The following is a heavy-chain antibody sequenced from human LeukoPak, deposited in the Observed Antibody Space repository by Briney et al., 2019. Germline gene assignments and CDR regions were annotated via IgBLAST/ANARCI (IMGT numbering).Heavy chain of an antibody. V-gene: IGHV3-73*01. CDR2: IRSKANSYAT. D-gene: IGHD3-22*01. Sequence: GGSLRLSCAASGFTFSGSAMHWVRQASGKGLEWVGRIRSKANSYATAYAASVKGRFTISRDDSKNTAYLQMNSLTTEDTAVYYCTSTMIDYYYYYMDVWGKATTVTVSS. CDR3: TSTMIDYYYYYMDV. CDR1: GFTFSGSA. J-gene: IGHJ6*03.